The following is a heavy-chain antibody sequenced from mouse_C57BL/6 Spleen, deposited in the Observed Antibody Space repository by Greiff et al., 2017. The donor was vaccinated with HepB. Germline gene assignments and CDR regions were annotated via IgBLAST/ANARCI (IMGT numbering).Heavy chain of an antibody. V-gene: IGHV5-17*01. J-gene: IGHJ4*01. Sequence: EVQRVESGGGLVKPGGSLKLSCAASGFTFSDYGMHWVRQAPEKGLEWVAYISSGSSTIYYADTVKGRFTISRDNAKNTLFLQMTSLRSEDTAMYYCARRDYSNYGGMDYWGQGTSVTVSS. CDR3: ARRDYSNYGGMDY. CDR2: ISSGSSTI. D-gene: IGHD2-5*01. CDR1: GFTFSDYG.